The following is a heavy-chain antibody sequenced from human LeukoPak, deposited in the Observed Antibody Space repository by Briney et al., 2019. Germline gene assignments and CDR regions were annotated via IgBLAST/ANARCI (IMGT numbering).Heavy chain of an antibody. CDR3: ARDQHEDYFDY. V-gene: IGHV3-21*01. CDR2: ISSSSSYI. Sequence: PGGSLRLSCAASGFTFSSYSMNWVRRAPGKGLEWVSSISSSSSYIYYADSVKGRFTISRDNAKNSLYLQMNSLRAEDTAVYYCARDQHEDYFDYWGQGTLVTVSS. CDR1: GFTFSSYS. J-gene: IGHJ4*02.